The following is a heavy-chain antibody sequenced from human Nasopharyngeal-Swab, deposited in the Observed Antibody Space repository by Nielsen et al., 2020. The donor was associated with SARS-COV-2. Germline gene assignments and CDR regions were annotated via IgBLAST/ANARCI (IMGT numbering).Heavy chain of an antibody. CDR3: ARPQYQLLNYYYYGMDV. CDR1: GYTFTGYY. J-gene: IGHJ6*02. V-gene: IGHV1-2*02. CDR2: INPNSGGT. Sequence: ASLKVFCKASGYTFTGYYMHWVRQAPGQGLEWMGWINPNSGGTNYAQKFQGRVTMTRDTSISTAYMELSRLRSDDTAVYYCARPQYQLLNYYYYGMDVWGQGTTDTVSS. D-gene: IGHD2-2*01.